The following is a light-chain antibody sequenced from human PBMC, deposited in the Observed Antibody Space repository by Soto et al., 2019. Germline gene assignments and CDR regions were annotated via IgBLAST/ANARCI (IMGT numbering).Light chain of an antibody. J-gene: IGKJ5*01. V-gene: IGKV1-9*01. CDR1: QGISSY. CDR3: QQRSL. CDR2: AAS. Sequence: IQLTQSPSSLSASVGDRVTITCRASQGISSYLAWYQQKPGKAPKLLIYAASTLQSGVPSRFSGSGSGTDFNLTISSLEPEDFAVYYWQQRSLFGQGTRLEIK.